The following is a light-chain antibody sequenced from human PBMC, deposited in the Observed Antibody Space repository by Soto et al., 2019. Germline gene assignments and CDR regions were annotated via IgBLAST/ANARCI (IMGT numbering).Light chain of an antibody. Sequence: QSVLTQPRSVSGSPGQSVTISCTGTSSDVGAYNYVSWYQQHPGKVPKLMIYDVSSRPSGVPDRFSGSKSGNTASLTISGLQADDEADYYCCSYAGSYTLVFGGGTKLTVL. CDR2: DVS. CDR1: SSDVGAYNY. V-gene: IGLV2-11*01. CDR3: CSYAGSYTLV. J-gene: IGLJ3*02.